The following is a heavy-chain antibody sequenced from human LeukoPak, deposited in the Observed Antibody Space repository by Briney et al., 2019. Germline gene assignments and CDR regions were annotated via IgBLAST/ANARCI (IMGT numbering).Heavy chain of an antibody. CDR2: IYHSGST. Sequence: YXXGXIRQPPGXXXEWIGSIYHSGSTYYNPSLKSRVTISVDTSKNXFSLKLTSVTAADTAVYFCXXXXXXXXXXXXXXDPWGQXTXVTVSS. CDR1: YX. CDR3: XXXXXXXXXXXXXXDP. V-gene: IGHV4-38-2*01. J-gene: IGHJ5*02.